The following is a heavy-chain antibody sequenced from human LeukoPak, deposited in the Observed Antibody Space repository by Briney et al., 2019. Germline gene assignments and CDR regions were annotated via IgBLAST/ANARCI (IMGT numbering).Heavy chain of an antibody. V-gene: IGHV1-69*04. CDR3: AREGSSWTRGSVVENWFDP. D-gene: IGHD6-13*01. CDR1: GGTFSSYA. Sequence: ASVKVSCKASGGTFSSYAISWVRQAPGQGLEWMGRIIPILGIANYAQKFQGRVTITADKSTSTAYMELSSLRSEDTAVYYCAREGSSWTRGSVVENWFDPWGQGTLVTVSS. J-gene: IGHJ5*02. CDR2: IIPILGIA.